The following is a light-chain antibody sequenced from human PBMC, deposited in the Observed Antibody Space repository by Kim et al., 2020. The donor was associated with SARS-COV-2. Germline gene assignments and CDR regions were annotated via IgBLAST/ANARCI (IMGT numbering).Light chain of an antibody. J-gene: IGKJ4*01. V-gene: IGKV3-11*01. Sequence: EIVLTQSPATLSLSPGERATLPCRASQSVSRYLGWYQQKPGQAPRLLIYDASNRATGTPARFSGSGSGTDFTLTISNLEPEDFAVYYCQQRSDWRLTFGGGTKVDIK. CDR1: QSVSRY. CDR3: QQRSDWRLT. CDR2: DAS.